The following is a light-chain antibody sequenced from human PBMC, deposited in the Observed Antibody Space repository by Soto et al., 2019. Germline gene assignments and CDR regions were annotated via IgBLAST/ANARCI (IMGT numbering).Light chain of an antibody. CDR1: RSVAYF. CDR3: QQSYSVPPT. Sequence: DIQLTQSPASLSASIGDRVTITCRASRSVAYFLNWYQHKPGKAPELLIYAASTLETGVPSRFSGTYSGTDFTLTISTLQPEDFGTYFCQQSYSVPPTFGQGTKV. CDR2: AAS. J-gene: IGKJ2*01. V-gene: IGKV1-39*01.